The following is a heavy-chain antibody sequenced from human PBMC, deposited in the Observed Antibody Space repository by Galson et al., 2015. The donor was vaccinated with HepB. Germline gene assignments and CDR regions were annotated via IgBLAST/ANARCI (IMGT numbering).Heavy chain of an antibody. V-gene: IGHV3-7*05. CDR1: GFTFRDYW. CDR2: INQNGSER. CDR3: ASGMTEFDY. J-gene: IGHJ4*02. D-gene: IGHD1-20*01. Sequence: SLRLSCAASGFTFRDYWMTWVRQIPGKGLEWVANINQNGSERYYVDSVEGRFTISRDNARKSLYLQMNFLRGEDTAVYYCASGMTEFDYWGQGTLVTVSS.